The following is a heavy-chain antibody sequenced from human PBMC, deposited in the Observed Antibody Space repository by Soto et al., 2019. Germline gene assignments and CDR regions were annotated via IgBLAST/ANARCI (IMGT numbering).Heavy chain of an antibody. D-gene: IGHD6-13*01. J-gene: IGHJ4*02. CDR2: IYYSGST. CDR3: ARHGPIAAAGTVFDY. CDR1: GGSISSYY. V-gene: IGHV4-59*08. Sequence: SETLSLTCTVSGGSISSYYWSWIRQPPGKGLEWIGYIYYSGSTNYNPSLKSRVTISVDTSKNQFSLRLSSVTAADTAVYYCARHGPIAAAGTVFDYWGQGTLVTVSS.